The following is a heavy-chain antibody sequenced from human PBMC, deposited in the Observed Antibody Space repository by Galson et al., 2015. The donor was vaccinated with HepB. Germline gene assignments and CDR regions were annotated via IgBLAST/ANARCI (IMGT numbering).Heavy chain of an antibody. CDR1: GYSFTSYW. CDR2: IYPGDSDT. CDR3: ARVLVVVAATDGDDAFDI. Sequence: QSGAEVKKPGESLKISCKGSGYSFTSYWIGWVRQMPGKGLEWMGIIYPGDSDTRYSPSFQGQVTISADRSISTAYLQWSSLKASDTAMYYCARVLVVVAATDGDDAFDIWGQGTMVTVSS. D-gene: IGHD2-15*01. J-gene: IGHJ3*02. V-gene: IGHV5-51*01.